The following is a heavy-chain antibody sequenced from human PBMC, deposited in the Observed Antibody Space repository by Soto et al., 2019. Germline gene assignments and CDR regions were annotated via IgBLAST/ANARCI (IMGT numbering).Heavy chain of an antibody. CDR2: INPNSGGT. D-gene: IGHD6-19*01. CDR3: ARDSVAPYDPFDY. CDR1: GYTFTGYY. Sequence: EASVKVSCKASGYTFTGYYMHWVRQAPGQGLEWMGWINPNSGGTNYAQKFQGRVTMTRDTSISTAYMELSRLRSDDTAVYYCARDSVAPYDPFDYWGQGTLVTVSS. V-gene: IGHV1-2*02. J-gene: IGHJ4*02.